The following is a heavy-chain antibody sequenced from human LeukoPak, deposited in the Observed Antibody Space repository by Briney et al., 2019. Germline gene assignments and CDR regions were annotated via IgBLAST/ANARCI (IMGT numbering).Heavy chain of an antibody. D-gene: IGHD3-10*01. CDR2: VSGSGRGENT. CDR1: GFTFSSSA. Sequence: GGSLRLSCAASGFTFSSSAMSWVRQAPGKGLEWVSNVSGSGRGENTYYADSVKGRFTISRDNSKNTLYLQMNSLRAEDTAVYYCAKDLHPLLWFGELFGNAFDIWGQGTMVTVSS. J-gene: IGHJ3*02. V-gene: IGHV3-23*01. CDR3: AKDLHPLLWFGELFGNAFDI.